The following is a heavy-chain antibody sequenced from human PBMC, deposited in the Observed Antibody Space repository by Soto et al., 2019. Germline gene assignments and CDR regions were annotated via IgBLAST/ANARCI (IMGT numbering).Heavy chain of an antibody. V-gene: IGHV4-39*01. CDR1: GGSISSSSYY. D-gene: IGHD5-18*01. CDR3: ARLHTAMVSNWFDP. J-gene: IGHJ5*02. CDR2: IYYSGST. Sequence: SETLSLTCTVSGGSISSSSYYWGWIRQPPGKGLEWIGSIYYSGSTYYNPSLKSRVTISVDTSKNLLSLKLSSVTAADTAVYYCARLHTAMVSNWFDPWGQGTLVTVSS.